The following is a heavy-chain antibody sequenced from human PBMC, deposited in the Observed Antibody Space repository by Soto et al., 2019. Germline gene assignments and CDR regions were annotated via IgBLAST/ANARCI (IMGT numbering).Heavy chain of an antibody. V-gene: IGHV1-69*01. J-gene: IGHJ5*02. D-gene: IGHD4-4*01. CDR1: GGTFTTYG. CDR3: ARSRTTVTPIWFDP. CDR2: IIPIFDTT. Sequence: QVQLVQSGTEVKKPGSSVKVSCKASGGTFTTYGFSWVRQAPGQGLEWMGGIIPIFDTTNYAQKFQGRITVSADESTSTAYLELSSLRSEDRAVYYCARSRTTVTPIWFDPGGQGTLVTVSS.